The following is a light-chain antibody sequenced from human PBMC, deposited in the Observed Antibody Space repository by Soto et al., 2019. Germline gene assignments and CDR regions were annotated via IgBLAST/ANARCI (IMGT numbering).Light chain of an antibody. Sequence: DIQMTQSPSSLSASVGARVTITCRVSQSISSYLNWYQQKPGKAPKLLIYAASSLQSGVPSRFSGSGSGADCAGKMCRLQPEEFALYNGKECYSTQAFSQGTQLEIK. J-gene: IGKJ5*01. CDR1: QSISSY. CDR3: KECYSTQA. V-gene: IGKV1-39*01. CDR2: AAS.